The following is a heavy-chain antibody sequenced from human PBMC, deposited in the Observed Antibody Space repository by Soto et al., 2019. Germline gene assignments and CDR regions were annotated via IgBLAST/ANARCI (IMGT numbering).Heavy chain of an antibody. D-gene: IGHD3-22*01. CDR2: ISYDGSNK. CDR1: GFTFSSYA. J-gene: IGHJ4*02. V-gene: IGHV3-30-3*01. Sequence: QVQLVESGGGVVQPGRSLRLSCAASGFTFSSYAMHWVRQAPGKGLEWVAVISYDGSNKYYADSVKGRFTISRDNSKNTLYLQMNSLRAEDTAVYYCARALHGGSGYYYVGNWGQGTLVTVSS. CDR3: ARALHGGSGYYYVGN.